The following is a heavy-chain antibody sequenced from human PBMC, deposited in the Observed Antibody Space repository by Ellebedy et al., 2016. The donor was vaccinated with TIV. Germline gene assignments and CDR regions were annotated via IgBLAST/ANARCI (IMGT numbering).Heavy chain of an antibody. CDR3: AKGPSSFGP. Sequence: GESLKISCTVSGFPFSNYAMTWVRQAPGKGPEWVSMISGSSETTYYAASVKGRFTVSSYNSNNTLYLQMNSLRADDTAVYFCAKGPSSFGPWGTGTLVTVSS. CDR2: ISGSSETT. J-gene: IGHJ5*02. D-gene: IGHD3-10*01. V-gene: IGHV3-23*01. CDR1: GFPFSNYA.